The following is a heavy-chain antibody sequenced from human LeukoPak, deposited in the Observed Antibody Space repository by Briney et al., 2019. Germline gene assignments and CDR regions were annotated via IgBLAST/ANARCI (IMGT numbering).Heavy chain of an antibody. CDR2: INSDGSTI. D-gene: IGHD5-24*01. CDR3: ARDRDGYNY. V-gene: IGHV3-74*01. CDR1: GFTFSSYL. J-gene: IGHJ4*02. Sequence: GGSLRLSCAASGFTFSSYLMHWVRQAPGKGLVWVSRINSDGSTINYADSVKGRFTISRDNAKNTLYLQMNSLRAEDTAAYYCARDRDGYNYWGQGTLVTVSS.